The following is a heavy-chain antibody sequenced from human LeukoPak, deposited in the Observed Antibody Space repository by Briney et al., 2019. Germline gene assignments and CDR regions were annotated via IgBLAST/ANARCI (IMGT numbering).Heavy chain of an antibody. D-gene: IGHD6-19*01. Sequence: GGSLRLSCAASGFTFSSYAMSWVRQAPGKGLEWVSAISGSGGSTYYADSVKGRFTISRDNSKNTLYLQMNSLRAEDTAVYYCARDSFSSGWYTSFDYWGQGTLVTVSS. V-gene: IGHV3-23*01. CDR1: GFTFSSYA. J-gene: IGHJ4*02. CDR2: ISGSGGST. CDR3: ARDSFSSGWYTSFDY.